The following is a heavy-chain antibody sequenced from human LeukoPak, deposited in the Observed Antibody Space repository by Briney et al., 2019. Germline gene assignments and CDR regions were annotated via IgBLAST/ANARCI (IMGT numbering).Heavy chain of an antibody. CDR3: AGASTHPYNWKSGQLNDAFDI. CDR2: ISPNNGNT. CDR1: GYTFTHYV. D-gene: IGHD1-20*01. Sequence: ASVKVSCKTSGYTFTHYVISWVRQAPGQGLEWMGLISPNNGNTKYAQKLQGRVTMTTDTSTSTAYMELRSLRSDDTAVYYCAGASTHPYNWKSGQLNDAFDIWGQGTMVTVSS. V-gene: IGHV1-18*01. J-gene: IGHJ3*02.